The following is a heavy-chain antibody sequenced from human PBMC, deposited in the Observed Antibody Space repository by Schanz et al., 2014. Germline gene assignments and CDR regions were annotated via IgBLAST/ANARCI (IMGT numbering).Heavy chain of an antibody. V-gene: IGHV3-48*04. CDR2: ISDSGDST. J-gene: IGHJ6*03. D-gene: IGHD2-21*02. Sequence: ESGGGVVQPGRSLRLSCAASGFNFSSYGMHWVRQAPGKGLEWVSDISDSGDSTHYADSVKGRFTISRDNAKNSLYLQMNSLRAEDTAVYYCARPSDSSWYMDVWGKGTTVTVSS. CDR3: ARPSDSSWYMDV. CDR1: GFNFSSYG.